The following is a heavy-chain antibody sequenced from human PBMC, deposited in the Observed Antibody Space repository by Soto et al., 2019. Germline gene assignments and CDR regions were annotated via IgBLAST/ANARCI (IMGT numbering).Heavy chain of an antibody. CDR3: ARQGTYYGSGPNWFDP. D-gene: IGHD3-10*01. J-gene: IGHJ5*02. Sequence: KSSETLSLTCTVSGGSISSSSYYWGWIRQPPGKGLEWIGSIYYSGSTYYNPSLKSRVTISVDTSKTQFSLKLSSVTAADTAVYYCARQGTYYGSGPNWFDPWGQGTLVTVSS. V-gene: IGHV4-39*01. CDR1: GGSISSSSYY. CDR2: IYYSGST.